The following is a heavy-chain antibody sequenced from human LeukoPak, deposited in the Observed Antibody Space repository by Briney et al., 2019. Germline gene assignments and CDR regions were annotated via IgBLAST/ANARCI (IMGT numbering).Heavy chain of an antibody. CDR3: ARAGDYDGVVDY. V-gene: IGHV3-21*01. Sequence: GGSLRLSCAASGFTFSSYSMNWVRQAPGKGLEWVSSISSSSSYIYYADSVKGRFTISSDNAKNSLYLQMNSLRAEDTAVYYCARAGDYDGVVDYWGQGTLVTVSS. CDR1: GFTFSSYS. CDR2: ISSSSSYI. J-gene: IGHJ4*02. D-gene: IGHD4-17*01.